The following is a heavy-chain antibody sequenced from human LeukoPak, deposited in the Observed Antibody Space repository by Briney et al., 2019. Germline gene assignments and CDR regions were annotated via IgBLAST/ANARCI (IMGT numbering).Heavy chain of an antibody. CDR3: ARQLLRFGESDY. CDR2: IYHSGST. V-gene: IGHV4-38-2*01. Sequence: PSETLSLTCAVSGYSISSGYYWGWIRQPPGKGLEWIGSIYHSGSTYYNPSLKSRVTISVDTSKNQFSLKLGSVTAADTAVYYCARQLLRFGESDYWGQGTLVTVSS. D-gene: IGHD3-10*01. J-gene: IGHJ4*02. CDR1: GYSISSGYY.